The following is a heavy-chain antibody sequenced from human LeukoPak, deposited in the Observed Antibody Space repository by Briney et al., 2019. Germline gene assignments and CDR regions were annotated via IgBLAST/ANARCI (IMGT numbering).Heavy chain of an antibody. Sequence: SETLSLICTVSGGSISSDYWQWIRQPPGKGLEWVGYIYNSGNNHYNSSLKSRVTISLDTSKNQFSLKLASVTAADTAVYYCATRGYWGQGTLVAVSS. CDR2: IYNSGNN. J-gene: IGHJ4*02. V-gene: IGHV4-59*08. CDR3: ATRGY. D-gene: IGHD3-10*01. CDR1: GGSISSDY.